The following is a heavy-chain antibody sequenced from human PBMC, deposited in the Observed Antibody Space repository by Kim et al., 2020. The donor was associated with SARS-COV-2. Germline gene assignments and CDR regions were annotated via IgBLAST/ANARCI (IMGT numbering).Heavy chain of an antibody. D-gene: IGHD5-12*01. CDR2: IYYSGST. Sequence: SETQSLTCTVSGGSISSSSYYWGWIRQPPGKGLEWIGSIYYSGSTYYNPSLKSRVTISVDTSKNQFSLKLSSVTAADTAVYYCARHHVAEFDYWGQGTLVTVSS. CDR3: ARHHVAEFDY. CDR1: GGSISSSSYY. V-gene: IGHV4-39*01. J-gene: IGHJ4*02.